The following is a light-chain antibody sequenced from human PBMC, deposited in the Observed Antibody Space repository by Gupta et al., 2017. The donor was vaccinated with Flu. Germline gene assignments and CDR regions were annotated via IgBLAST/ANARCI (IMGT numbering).Light chain of an antibody. J-gene: IGKJ4*01. CDR2: DAF. CDR3: QQSYNTPLT. CDR1: QSIGSY. V-gene: IGKV1-39*01. Sequence: DIQMTQSPSSLSASVGDRVTITCRASQSIGSYLHWYQQQPGTAPKLLIYDAFTLQSVVPSSFSGDGSRTEFTLTISSLQPEDFATYCYQQSYNTPLTFGGGTRVDLK.